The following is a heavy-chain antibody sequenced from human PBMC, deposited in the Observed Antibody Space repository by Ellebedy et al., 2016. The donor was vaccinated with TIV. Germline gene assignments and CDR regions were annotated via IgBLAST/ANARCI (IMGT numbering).Heavy chain of an antibody. CDR2: IYYSGST. J-gene: IGHJ4*02. CDR3: ARGRWLVDY. D-gene: IGHD6-19*01. Sequence: SETLSLTCTVSRGSISSSSYYWGWIRQPPGKGLEWIGSIYYSGSTYYNPSLKSRVTISVDTSKNQFSLKLSSVTAADTAVYYCARGRWLVDYWGQGTLVTVS. CDR1: RGSISSSSYY. V-gene: IGHV4-39*01.